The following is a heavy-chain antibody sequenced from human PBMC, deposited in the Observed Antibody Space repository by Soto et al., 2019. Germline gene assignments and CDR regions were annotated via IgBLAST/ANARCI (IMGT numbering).Heavy chain of an antibody. D-gene: IGHD1-1*01. Sequence: QVQLVQSGAEVKKPGASVNVSCKASGYTFTSYGISWVRQAPGQGLEWMGWISAYNGNTNYAQKLQGRVTMTTDTSTSTAYMELRSLRSDDTAVYYCASVPSLAVGPNSGDYWGQGTLVTVSS. J-gene: IGHJ4*02. CDR2: ISAYNGNT. V-gene: IGHV1-18*01. CDR3: ASVPSLAVGPNSGDY. CDR1: GYTFTSYG.